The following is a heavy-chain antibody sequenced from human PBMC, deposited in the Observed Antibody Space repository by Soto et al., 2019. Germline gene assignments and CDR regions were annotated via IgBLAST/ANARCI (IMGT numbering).Heavy chain of an antibody. Sequence: ASVKVSCKASGYTFTSYGISWVRQAPGQGLEWMGWISAYNGNTNYAQKLQGRVTMTTDTSASTAYMELSRLRSEDTAGYYCATAVVPCLSPNCYRIQPGCFDPWSQLHLVAVSS. CDR3: ATAVVPCLSPNCYRIQPGCFDP. V-gene: IGHV1-18*01. D-gene: IGHD2-21*01. CDR2: ISAYNGNT. J-gene: IGHJ5*02. CDR1: GYTFTSYG.